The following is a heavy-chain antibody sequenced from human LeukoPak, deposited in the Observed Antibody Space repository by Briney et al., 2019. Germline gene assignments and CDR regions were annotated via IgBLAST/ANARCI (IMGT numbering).Heavy chain of an antibody. CDR2: ISSSSSYI. CDR3: AKVVNYYDSRPEPFDI. V-gene: IGHV3-21*01. D-gene: IGHD3-22*01. CDR1: GFTFSSFS. J-gene: IGHJ3*02. Sequence: GGSLRLSCAASGFTFSSFSMNWVRQAPGKGLEWVSSISSSSSYIYYADSVKGRFTISRDNSKNTLYLQMNSLRAEDTAVYYCAKVVNYYDSRPEPFDIWGQGTMVTVSS.